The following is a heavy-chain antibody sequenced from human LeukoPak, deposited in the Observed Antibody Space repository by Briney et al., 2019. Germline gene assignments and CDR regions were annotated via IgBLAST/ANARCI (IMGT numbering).Heavy chain of an antibody. J-gene: IGHJ4*02. V-gene: IGHV1-3*01. Sequence: ASVKVSCKASGYTFSGCAIHWVRQAPGQRFEWMGWIDADNGDTRSSQRFQGRVTITRDTSANTVHMKLSSLTSEDTAVYYCARGSTSDWPLDHWGQGTLVTISS. CDR2: IDADNGDT. CDR3: ARGSTSDWPLDH. CDR1: GYTFSGCA. D-gene: IGHD6-19*01.